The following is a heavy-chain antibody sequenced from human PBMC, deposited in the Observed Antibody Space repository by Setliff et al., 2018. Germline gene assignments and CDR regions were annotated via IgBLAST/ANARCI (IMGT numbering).Heavy chain of an antibody. J-gene: IGHJ4*02. Sequence: GSGPTLVNPTQTLTPTCSFSGFSLTTPSVGVGWVRQPPGKALEWLALISWDDDDRYSPSLKNRVTLTKDTSKNQVVLTMSNVDPVDTATYYCAHIMGRVWDYWGPGTLVTVSS. CDR2: ISWDDDD. V-gene: IGHV2-5*02. CDR1: GFSLTTPSVG. CDR3: AHIMGRVWDY. D-gene: IGHD3-10*01.